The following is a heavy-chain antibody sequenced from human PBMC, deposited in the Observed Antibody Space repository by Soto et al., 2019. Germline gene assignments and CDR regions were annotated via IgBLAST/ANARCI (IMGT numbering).Heavy chain of an antibody. J-gene: IGHJ4*02. CDR2: INPNSGGT. V-gene: IGHV1-2*04. CDR1: WYTFTRFY. CDR3: ARAPYCSGGSCDPHFDY. Sequence: GASVKVSCKGSWYTFTRFYIPLGRQAPGQRLEWMGWINPNSGGTNYAQKFQGWVTMTRDTSISTAYMELSRLRSDDTAVYYCARAPYCSGGSCDPHFDYWGQGTLVTVSS. D-gene: IGHD2-15*01.